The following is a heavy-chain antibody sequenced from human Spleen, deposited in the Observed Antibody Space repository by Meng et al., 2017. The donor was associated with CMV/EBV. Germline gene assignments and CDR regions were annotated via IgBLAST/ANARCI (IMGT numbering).Heavy chain of an antibody. D-gene: IGHD6-6*01. J-gene: IGHJ5*02. V-gene: IGHV3-30-3*01. CDR2: IAYDGSNK. CDR3: ASESSSSSFGFDP. CDR1: GFTISSYA. Sequence: GSGFTISSYARHGVRQAPGKGLEWVAVIAYDGSNKYYADSVKGRFNISRDNSKNTLYLQMNSLRAEDTAVYYCASESSSSSFGFDPWGQGTLVTVSS.